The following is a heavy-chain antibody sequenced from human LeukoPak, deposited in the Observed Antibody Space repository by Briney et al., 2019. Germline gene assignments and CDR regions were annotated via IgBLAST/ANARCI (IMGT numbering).Heavy chain of an antibody. Sequence: GGSLRLSCAASGFTFDDYTMHWVRQAPGKGLEWVSGISWNSGNIGYADSVKGRFTISRDNSKNTLYLQMNSLRAEDTAVYYCAKERAYGDYGYFDYWGQGTLVTVSS. D-gene: IGHD4-17*01. CDR2: ISWNSGNI. CDR1: GFTFDDYT. V-gene: IGHV3-9*01. CDR3: AKERAYGDYGYFDY. J-gene: IGHJ4*02.